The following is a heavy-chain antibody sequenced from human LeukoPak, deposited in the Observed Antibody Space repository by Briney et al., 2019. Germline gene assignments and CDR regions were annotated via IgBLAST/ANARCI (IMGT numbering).Heavy chain of an antibody. V-gene: IGHV3-30*09. Sequence: GGSLRLSCAASGFTFSSYAMHWVRQALGKGLEWVAVISYDGSNKYYADSVKGRFAISRDNSKNTLYLQMNSLRAEDTAVYYCARVGYSGYLYAFDIWGQGTMVTVSS. D-gene: IGHD5-12*01. CDR3: ARVGYSGYLYAFDI. CDR1: GFTFSSYA. J-gene: IGHJ3*02. CDR2: ISYDGSNK.